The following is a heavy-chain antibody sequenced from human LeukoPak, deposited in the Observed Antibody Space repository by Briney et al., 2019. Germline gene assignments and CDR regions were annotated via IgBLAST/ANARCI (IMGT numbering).Heavy chain of an antibody. V-gene: IGHV1-69*04. CDR1: GGTFSSYT. D-gene: IGHD3-10*01. CDR3: ARDRGITMVRGVKSNSFDY. J-gene: IGHJ4*02. Sequence: SVKVSCKASGGTFSSYTISWVRHAPGQGLEWMGRIIPILGIANYAQKFQGRVTITADKSTSTAYMELSSLRSEDTAVYYCARDRGITMVRGVKSNSFDYWGQGTLVTVSS. CDR2: IIPILGIA.